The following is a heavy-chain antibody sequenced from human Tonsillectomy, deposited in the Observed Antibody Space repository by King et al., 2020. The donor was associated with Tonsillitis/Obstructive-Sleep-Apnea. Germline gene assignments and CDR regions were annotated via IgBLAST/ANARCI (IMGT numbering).Heavy chain of an antibody. CDR1: GGSISSSSYY. CDR3: AWLLGVYYYCSESPFDY. CDR2: IYYSGST. J-gene: IGHJ4*02. D-gene: IGHD3-22*01. V-gene: IGHV4-39*01. Sequence: VQLQESGPGLVKPSETLSLTCTVSGGSISSSSYYWGWIRQPPGKGLEWIGSIYYSGSTYYNPSLKSRVTISVDTSKNQFSLKLSAVTAADTAVYYCAWLLGVYYYCSESPFDYWGQGTLVTVS.